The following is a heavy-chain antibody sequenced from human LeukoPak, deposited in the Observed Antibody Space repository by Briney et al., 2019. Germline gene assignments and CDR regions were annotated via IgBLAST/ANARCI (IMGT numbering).Heavy chain of an antibody. V-gene: IGHV1-2*02. J-gene: IGHJ4*02. CDR2: PNSGDT. Sequence: PNSGDTSYAREFQDRVTMTRDTSLSTAYMELSRLRSDDTAVYFCARRPINCIITNCYVDYWGQGTLVTVSS. D-gene: IGHD2-2*01. CDR3: ARRPINCIITNCYVDY.